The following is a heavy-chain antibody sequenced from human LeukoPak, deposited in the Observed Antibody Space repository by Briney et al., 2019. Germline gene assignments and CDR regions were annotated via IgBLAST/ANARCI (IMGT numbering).Heavy chain of an antibody. CDR1: GFAFGSHW. D-gene: IGHD6-13*01. Sequence: TGGSLRLSCAASGFAFGSHWMHCVRQAPGKGLGWGSRMNVDGTSISYADSVKGRFTISRDNAKKTVYLQMNSLRVEDTAVYYCAKCPAAGTQFDHWGQGSLVTVSS. J-gene: IGHJ4*02. CDR3: AKCPAAGTQFDH. CDR2: MNVDGTSI. V-gene: IGHV3-74*01.